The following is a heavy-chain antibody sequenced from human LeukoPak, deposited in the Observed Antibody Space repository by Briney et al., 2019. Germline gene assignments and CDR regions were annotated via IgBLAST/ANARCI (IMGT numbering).Heavy chain of an antibody. Sequence: ASVKVSCKASGYTLTSYDINWVRQATGQGLEWMGWMNPNSGNTGYAQKFQGRVTMTRNTSISTAYMELSSLRSEDTAVYHCARGKGHCSSISCYNWFDPWGQGTLVTVSS. CDR2: MNPNSGNT. CDR3: ARGKGHCSSISCYNWFDP. V-gene: IGHV1-8*02. J-gene: IGHJ5*02. CDR1: GYTLTSYD. D-gene: IGHD2-2*01.